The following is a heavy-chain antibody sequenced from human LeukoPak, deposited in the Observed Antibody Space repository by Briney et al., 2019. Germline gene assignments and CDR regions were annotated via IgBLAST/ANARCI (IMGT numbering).Heavy chain of an antibody. J-gene: IGHJ4*02. CDR1: GGSISSGSYY. V-gene: IGHV4-61*02. D-gene: IGHD2-15*01. Sequence: SETLSLTCTVSGGSISSGSYYWSWIRQPAGKGLEWIGRMYTSGSTNYNPSLKSRVTISVDTSKNQFSLKLSSVTAADTAVYYCARGGGCSGGSCYFRDFDYWGQGTLVTVSS. CDR2: MYTSGST. CDR3: ARGGGCSGGSCYFRDFDY.